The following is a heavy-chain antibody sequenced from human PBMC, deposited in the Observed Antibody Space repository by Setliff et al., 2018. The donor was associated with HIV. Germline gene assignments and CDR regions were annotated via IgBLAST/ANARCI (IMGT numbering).Heavy chain of an antibody. CDR3: ATRGDLLGRRASTVTVYYYCLDV. J-gene: IGHJ6*03. Sequence: VKVSCKVSGYTLTELSIHWVRQAPGKGLEWMGGFVPEHSETIYAQKFQGRVTMTEDTSTDTAFMELSGLTSEDTAVYYCATRGDLLGRRASTVTVYYYCLDVWGNGTTVTVSS. CDR1: GYTLTELS. CDR2: FVPEHSET. V-gene: IGHV1-24*01. D-gene: IGHD4-17*01.